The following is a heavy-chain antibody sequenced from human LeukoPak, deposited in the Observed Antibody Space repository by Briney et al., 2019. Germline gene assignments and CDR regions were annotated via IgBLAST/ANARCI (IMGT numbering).Heavy chain of an antibody. Sequence: SETLSLTCAVYGGSFSGYYWSWIRQPPGKGLEWIGEINHSGSTNYNPSLKSRVTISVDTSKNQFSLKLSSVTAADTAVYYCARGRGTHYYDSSGYYHPYYFDYWGQGTLVTVSS. V-gene: IGHV4-34*01. J-gene: IGHJ4*02. D-gene: IGHD3-22*01. CDR2: INHSGST. CDR1: GGSFSGYY. CDR3: ARGRGTHYYDSSGYYHPYYFDY.